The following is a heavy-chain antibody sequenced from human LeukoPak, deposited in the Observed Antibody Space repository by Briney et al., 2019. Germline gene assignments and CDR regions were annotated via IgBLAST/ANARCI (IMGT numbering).Heavy chain of an antibody. CDR3: ARVVGATRVDY. Sequence: SETLSLTCTVSGGSISGNYWSWVRRPPGKGLEWIGNIYYSGSAYYNPSLKSRVTISVDTSKNQFSLILSSVTAADTAVYYCARVVGATRVDYWGQGTLVTVSS. J-gene: IGHJ4*02. V-gene: IGHV4-59*12. D-gene: IGHD1-26*01. CDR1: GGSISGNY. CDR2: IYYSGSA.